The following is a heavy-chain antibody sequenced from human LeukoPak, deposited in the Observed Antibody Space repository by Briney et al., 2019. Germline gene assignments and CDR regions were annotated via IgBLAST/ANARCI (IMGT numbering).Heavy chain of an antibody. CDR1: GGSFSGYY. CDR3: ARVGYDISTHFDY. CDR2: INHSGST. V-gene: IGHV4-34*01. Sequence: SETLSLTCAVCGGSFSGYYWSWIRQPPGKGLEWIGEINHSGSTNYNPSLKSRVTISVDTSKNQFSLKLSSVTAADTAVYYCARVGYDISTHFDYWGQGTLVTVSS. J-gene: IGHJ4*02. D-gene: IGHD3-9*01.